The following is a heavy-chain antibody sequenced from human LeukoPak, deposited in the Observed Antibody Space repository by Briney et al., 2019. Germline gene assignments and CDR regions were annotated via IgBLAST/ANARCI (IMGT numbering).Heavy chain of an antibody. CDR3: ARVMYGEGVRFDP. V-gene: IGHV4-30-2*01. CDR1: GGSISNINYS. Sequence: SETLSLTCTVSGGSISNINYSRSWIRRPPGKGLEWIGYIYYSGSTYYNPALRSRVTISVDRSKNHFSLELNSVTAADTAVYYCARVMYGEGVRFDPWGQGTLVTVSS. J-gene: IGHJ5*02. CDR2: IYYSGST. D-gene: IGHD2-8*01.